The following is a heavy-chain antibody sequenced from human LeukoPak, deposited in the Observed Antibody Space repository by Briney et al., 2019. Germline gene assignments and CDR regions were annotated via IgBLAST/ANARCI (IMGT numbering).Heavy chain of an antibody. J-gene: IGHJ4*02. CDR1: GFTFSSYE. CDR2: ISSGGGTI. CDR3: AKDSAKKYDDY. D-gene: IGHD2/OR15-2a*01. Sequence: GGSLRLSCAASGFTFSSYEMNWVRQAPGKGLEWVSYISSGGGTIYYADSVKGRFTISRENSKNTLYLQMNSLRAEDTAVYYCAKDSAKKYDDYWGQGTLVTVSS. V-gene: IGHV3-48*03.